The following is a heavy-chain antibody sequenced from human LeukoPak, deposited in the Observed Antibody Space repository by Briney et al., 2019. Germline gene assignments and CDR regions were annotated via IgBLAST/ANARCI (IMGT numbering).Heavy chain of an antibody. J-gene: IGHJ4*02. Sequence: GASVKVSCKASGYTFTSYGISWVRQAPGQGLEWMGWTSAHNGNTNYAQKPQGRVTMTTDTSTSTAYMELRSLRSDDTAVYYCARDSSGIAVAGNFDYWGQGTLVTVSS. V-gene: IGHV1-18*01. D-gene: IGHD6-19*01. CDR3: ARDSSGIAVAGNFDY. CDR1: GYTFTSYG. CDR2: TSAHNGNT.